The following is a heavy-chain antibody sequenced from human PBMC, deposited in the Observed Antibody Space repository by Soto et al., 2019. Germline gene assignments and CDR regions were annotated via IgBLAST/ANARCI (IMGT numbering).Heavy chain of an antibody. CDR3: ASPSGYGAYYYYGMDV. Sequence: GESRKIYCKGAGYSFTSYWIGWVRQMRGKGLEWMGIIYPGDSDTRYSPSFQGQVTISADKSISTAYLQWSSLKASDTAMYYCASPSGYGAYYYYGMDVWGQGTTVTGSS. CDR1: GYSFTSYW. J-gene: IGHJ6*02. V-gene: IGHV5-51*01. CDR2: IYPGDSDT. D-gene: IGHD5-12*01.